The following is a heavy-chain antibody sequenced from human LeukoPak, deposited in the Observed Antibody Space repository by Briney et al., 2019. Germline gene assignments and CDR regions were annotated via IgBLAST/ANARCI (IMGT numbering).Heavy chain of an antibody. D-gene: IGHD3-9*01. Sequence: GGSLRLSCTPSGFTFNSYDMNWVRQAPGRGLEWVSYISASGRTSQYADSVKGRFTISRDNAKNSLSLQMNSLRAEDTAVYYCARDVRGLTGANDYWGQGTLVTVSS. V-gene: IGHV3-48*03. J-gene: IGHJ4*02. CDR2: ISASGRTS. CDR1: GFTFNSYD. CDR3: ARDVRGLTGANDY.